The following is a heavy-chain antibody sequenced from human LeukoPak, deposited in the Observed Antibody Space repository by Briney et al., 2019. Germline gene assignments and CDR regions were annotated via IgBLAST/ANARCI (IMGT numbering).Heavy chain of an antibody. Sequence: PGGSLRLSCAASGFTFSDYYMSWIRQAPGKGLGWVSYISSSGSTIYYADSVKGRFTISRDNAKNSLYLQMNSLRAEDTAVYYCARALRDSSGWYVTFDYWGQGTLVTVSS. J-gene: IGHJ4*02. CDR3: ARALRDSSGWYVTFDY. V-gene: IGHV3-11*01. CDR2: ISSSGSTI. D-gene: IGHD6-19*01. CDR1: GFTFSDYY.